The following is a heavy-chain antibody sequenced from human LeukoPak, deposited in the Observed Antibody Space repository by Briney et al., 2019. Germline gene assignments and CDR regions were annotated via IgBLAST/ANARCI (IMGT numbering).Heavy chain of an antibody. Sequence: PGGSLRLSCVTSTFTFNNHGMHWVRQAPGKGLEWVAVIAADGGVKHYTHSVKGRFVLTRDDSKNTVYLEMNNVKVGDTAVYYCAREATWGQWYFDHWGQGAPVIVSS. CDR3: AREATWGQWYFDH. D-gene: IGHD6-19*01. CDR1: TFTFNNHG. J-gene: IGHJ4*02. V-gene: IGHV3-30*03. CDR2: IAADGGVK.